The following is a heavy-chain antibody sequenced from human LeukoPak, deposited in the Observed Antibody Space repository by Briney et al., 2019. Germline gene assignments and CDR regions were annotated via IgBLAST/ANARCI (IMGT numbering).Heavy chain of an antibody. V-gene: IGHV3-7*03. CDR3: ARGVGRYYDSSGYDY. CDR1: GFTFSSYW. J-gene: IGHJ4*02. Sequence: GGSLRLSCAASGFTFSSYWMSWVRQAPGKGLEWVANIKQDGSEKYYVDSVKGRFTISRDNAKNSLYLQMNSLRAEDTAVYYCARGVGRYYDSSGYDYWGQGTLVTISS. CDR2: IKQDGSEK. D-gene: IGHD3-22*01.